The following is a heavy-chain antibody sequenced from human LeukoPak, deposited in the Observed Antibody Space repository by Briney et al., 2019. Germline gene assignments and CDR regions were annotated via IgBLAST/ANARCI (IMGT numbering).Heavy chain of an antibody. CDR2: ISSSSSTI. CDR3: ASRHSSTWTFDY. V-gene: IGHV3-48*02. CDR1: GXTFSSQS. D-gene: IGHD6-13*01. Sequence: GGSLRLSCAASGXTFSSQSMSWVRQAPGKGLEWVSHISSSSSTIYYADSVKGRFTISRDNAKNSLYLQMDSLRDEDTAMYYCASRHSSTWTFDYWGQGTLVTVSS. J-gene: IGHJ4*02.